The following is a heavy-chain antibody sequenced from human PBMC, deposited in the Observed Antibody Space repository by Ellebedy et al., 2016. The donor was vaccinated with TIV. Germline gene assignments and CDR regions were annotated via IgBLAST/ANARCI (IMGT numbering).Heavy chain of an antibody. CDR2: INHSGST. CDR1: GGSLSSDY. Sequence: MPSETLSLTCAVHGGSLSSDYWSWIRQSPEKGLEWIGEINHSGSTSYNPSLKSRVSISVDTPKNQFSLKLNSVTAADTAVYYCARGAPFPYYFDSWGQGLLVTVSS. J-gene: IGHJ4*02. V-gene: IGHV4-34*01. CDR3: ARGAPFPYYFDS.